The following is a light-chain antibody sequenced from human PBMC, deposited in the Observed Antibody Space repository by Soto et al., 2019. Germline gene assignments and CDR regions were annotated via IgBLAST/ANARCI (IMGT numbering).Light chain of an antibody. CDR1: QSVSSSY. J-gene: IGKJ4*01. V-gene: IGKV3-20*01. CDR2: GAS. Sequence: DIVLTQSPGTLSLSPGERATLSCTASQSVSSSYLAWYQQKTGQAPRLLIYGASTRATGIPARFSGSGSGTEVTLTISSLQSEDFVGYFCQQYGSSPLTFGGGTKVDI. CDR3: QQYGSSPLT.